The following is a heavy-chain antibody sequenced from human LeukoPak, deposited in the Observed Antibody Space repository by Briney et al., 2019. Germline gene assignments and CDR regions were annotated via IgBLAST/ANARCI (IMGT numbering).Heavy chain of an antibody. D-gene: IGHD6-19*01. V-gene: IGHV4-30-2*01. CDR3: ARVKYTSGWHFDY. CDR2: IYQSGST. Sequence: WIGYIYQSGSTYYNPSLKSRVTISVDRSKNQFSLKLSSVTAADTAVYYCARVKYTSGWHFDYWGQGTLVTVSS. J-gene: IGHJ4*02.